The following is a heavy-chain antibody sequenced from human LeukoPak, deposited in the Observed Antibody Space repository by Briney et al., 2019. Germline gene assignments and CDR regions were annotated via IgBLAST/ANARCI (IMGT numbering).Heavy chain of an antibody. CDR2: IIPIFGTA. D-gene: IGHD3-16*02. CDR1: GGTFSSYT. J-gene: IGHJ3*02. CDR3: ARDPGFYDYVWGSYRQLDAFDI. V-gene: IGHV1-69*06. Sequence: SVRVSCKASGGTFSSYTISWVRQAPGQGLEWMGGIIPIFGTANYAQKFQGRVTITADKSTSTAYMELSSLRSEDTAVYYCARDPGFYDYVWGSYRQLDAFDIWGQGTMVTVSS.